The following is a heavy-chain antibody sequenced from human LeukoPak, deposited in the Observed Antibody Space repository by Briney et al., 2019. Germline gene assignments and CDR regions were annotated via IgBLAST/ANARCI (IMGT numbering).Heavy chain of an antibody. J-gene: IGHJ3*02. V-gene: IGHV3-7*02. CDR2: IKQDGSES. D-gene: IGHD1-26*01. CDR1: GFTFSNYW. CDR3: ARALPSPLYSGSYADAFDI. Sequence: GGSLRLSCAASGFTFSNYWMSWVRQAPGKGLEWVANIKQDGSESNYVGSVKGRFTISRDNAKNSLYLQMNSLRAEDTAVYYCARALPSPLYSGSYADAFDIWGQGTMVTVSS.